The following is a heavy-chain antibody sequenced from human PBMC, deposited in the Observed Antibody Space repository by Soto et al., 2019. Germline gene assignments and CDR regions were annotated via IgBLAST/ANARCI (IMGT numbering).Heavy chain of an antibody. CDR3: ARGGDVNYYHGMDV. CDR1: GYTFTRSG. Sequence: ASVKVSCKASGYTFTRSGISWVRQAPGQGLEWMGWISTYNGDTNYAQTLQGRVTMTTDTSTSTDYMEMRSLRSDDTAVYYCARGGDVNYYHGMDVWGQGTTVTVSS. J-gene: IGHJ6*02. CDR2: ISTYNGDT. D-gene: IGHD5-12*01. V-gene: IGHV1-18*01.